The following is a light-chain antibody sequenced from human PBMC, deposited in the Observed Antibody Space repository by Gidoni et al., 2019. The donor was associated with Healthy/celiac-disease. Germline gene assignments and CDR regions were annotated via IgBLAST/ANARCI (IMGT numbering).Light chain of an antibody. V-gene: IGKV4-1*01. J-gene: IGKJ2*03. Sequence: DIVMTQSPDSLAVSLGERATINCKSSQSVLYSSNNKNYIAWYQQKPGQPPKLLIYWASTRESGVANRFSGSGSATDFTLTISSLQAEDVAFYYCQPYYCTPYSFXQXTKLEIK. CDR1: QSVLYSSNNKNY. CDR3: QPYYCTPYS. CDR2: WAS.